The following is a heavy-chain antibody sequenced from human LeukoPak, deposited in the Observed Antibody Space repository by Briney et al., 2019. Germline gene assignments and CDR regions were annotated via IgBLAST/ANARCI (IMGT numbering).Heavy chain of an antibody. D-gene: IGHD3-22*01. CDR1: GGSISSYY. V-gene: IGHV4-59*01. CDR3: ARETPTYDSSGCFDY. Sequence: PSETLSLTCTVSGGSISSYYWSWIRQPPGKGREWIGFIYYSGSTNYNPSLKSRVTISVDTSKNQFSLKLSSVTAADTAVYYCARETPTYDSSGCFDYWGQGTLVTVSS. J-gene: IGHJ4*02. CDR2: IYYSGST.